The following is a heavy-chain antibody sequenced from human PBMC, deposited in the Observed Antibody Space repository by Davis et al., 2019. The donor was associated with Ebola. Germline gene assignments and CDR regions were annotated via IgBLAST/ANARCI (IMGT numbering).Heavy chain of an antibody. Sequence: MPSETLSLTCTVSGDSMSPYYWSWIRQHPGKGLEWIGYIYYSGSTYYNPSLKSRVTISVDTSKNQFSLKLSSVTAADTAVYYCASHVVSTDAFDIWGQGTMVTVSS. V-gene: IGHV4-59*06. CDR3: ASHVVSTDAFDI. CDR1: GDSMSPYY. J-gene: IGHJ3*02. D-gene: IGHD3-22*01. CDR2: IYYSGST.